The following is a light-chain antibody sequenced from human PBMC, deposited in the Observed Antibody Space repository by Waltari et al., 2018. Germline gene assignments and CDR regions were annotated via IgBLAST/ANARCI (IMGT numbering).Light chain of an antibody. Sequence: SALTQPPSASGSPGQSVSISCTGTSSDVGAYNYVSWYQQHPGKAPGLMIDEVTKRPSGVPDRFSGSKSGNTASLTVSGLQTEDEADYYCCSYTDRSTMVFGAGTKLTVL. J-gene: IGLJ3*02. CDR2: EVT. CDR1: SSDVGAYNY. V-gene: IGLV2-8*01. CDR3: CSYTDRSTMV.